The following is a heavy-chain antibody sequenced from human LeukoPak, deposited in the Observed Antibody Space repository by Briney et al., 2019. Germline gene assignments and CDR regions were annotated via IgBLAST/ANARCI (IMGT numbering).Heavy chain of an antibody. CDR3: ARVAGDPIYYYYYMDV. D-gene: IGHD7-27*01. V-gene: IGHV4-34*01. CDR1: GGSFSGYY. Sequence: SETLSLTCAVYGGSFSGYYWRWIRQSPGKGLEGIGEINDSGSTNYDPSPKSRVTISVDTSKNQISLKLTSVTAADTAVYYCARVAGDPIYYYYYMDVWGKGTTVTVSS. J-gene: IGHJ6*03. CDR2: INDSGST.